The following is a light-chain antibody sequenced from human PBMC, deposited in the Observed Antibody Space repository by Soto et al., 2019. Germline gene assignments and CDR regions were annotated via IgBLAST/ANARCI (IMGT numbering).Light chain of an antibody. V-gene: IGKV3-20*01. CDR2: GAS. Sequence: EIVLTQYPGTLSLAPVERATLSCRASQSVSSSYLAWYQQKPGQAPRLLIYGASSRATGIPDRFSGSGSGTDFTLTISRLEPEDFAVYYYQQYGSSSLTFGGGTKVEIK. J-gene: IGKJ4*01. CDR3: QQYGSSSLT. CDR1: QSVSSSY.